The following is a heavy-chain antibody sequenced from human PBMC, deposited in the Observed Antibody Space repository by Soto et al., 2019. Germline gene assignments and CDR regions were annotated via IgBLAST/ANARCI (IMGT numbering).Heavy chain of an antibody. Sequence: QVQLQESGPGLMKPSQTLSLTCTGSCASISSGNYYWRWIRQPPGKGLEWTGYIFSSGTAYYNPPLESRVTKSVDTSKNNFSLKVRSMTAADTAVYYCARGRTYLDCWGQANLVTVSS. V-gene: IGHV4-30-4*01. CDR1: CASISSGNYY. J-gene: IGHJ4*02. CDR3: ARGRTYLDC. CDR2: IFSSGTA.